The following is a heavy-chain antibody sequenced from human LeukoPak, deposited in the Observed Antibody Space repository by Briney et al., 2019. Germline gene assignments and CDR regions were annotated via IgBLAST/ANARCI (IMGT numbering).Heavy chain of an antibody. CDR3: VRRNYVSGRIDP. J-gene: IGHJ5*02. Sequence: PSETLSLTCTVSGGSISTSDYLWAWVRQPPGKGLEWIGDFYYNGVTSYSPSLKSRVTISVDTSKNQFSLNLTSVTAADTAAYYCVRRNYVSGRIDPWGQGTLVTVSS. CDR2: FYYNGVT. D-gene: IGHD3-16*01. V-gene: IGHV4-39*01. CDR1: GGSISTSDYL.